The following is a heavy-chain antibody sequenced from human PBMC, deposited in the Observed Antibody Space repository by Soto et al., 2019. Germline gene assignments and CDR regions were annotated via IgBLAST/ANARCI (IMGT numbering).Heavy chain of an antibody. Sequence: ETLSLTCTVSGGSISSYYWSWIRQPPGKGLEWIGYMYNTGSTVYNPSFKSRVTISVDTSKNQFSLKLNSVTAADTAVYYCARDLWGYCGTDCYPLDVWGQG. CDR1: GGSISSYY. J-gene: IGHJ6*02. CDR2: MYNTGST. D-gene: IGHD2-21*02. V-gene: IGHV4-59*01. CDR3: ARDLWGYCGTDCYPLDV.